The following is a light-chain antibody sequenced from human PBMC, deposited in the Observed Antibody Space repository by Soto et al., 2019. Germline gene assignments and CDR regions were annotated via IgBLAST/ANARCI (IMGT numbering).Light chain of an antibody. Sequence: EVVLTQSPGTLSLSPGARATLSCRASQSVNDNHLAWYQQKGGQAPRLLIYGASTRATGVPERFSGSGFGTAYCLIINRLEPEDFALYYCQLYGGSPPRGTFGPGTKVEI. J-gene: IGKJ3*01. V-gene: IGKV3-20*01. CDR3: QLYGGSPPRGT. CDR1: QSVNDNH. CDR2: GAS.